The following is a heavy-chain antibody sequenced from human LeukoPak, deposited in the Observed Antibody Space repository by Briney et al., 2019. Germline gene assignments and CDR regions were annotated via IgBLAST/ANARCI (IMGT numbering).Heavy chain of an antibody. CDR2: ISYDGRKM. D-gene: IGHD3-22*01. CDR3: TRDYYDSSGYYYLPDY. CDR1: GFTFSDYG. Sequence: PGGSLRLSCVASGFTFSDYGIHWVRQAPGKGLEWVAVISYDGRKMKYADSVKGRFTISRDNSKGTLSLHMNTLRTEDTAVYYCTRDYYDSSGYYYLPDYWGQGTLVTVSS. J-gene: IGHJ4*02. V-gene: IGHV3-30*03.